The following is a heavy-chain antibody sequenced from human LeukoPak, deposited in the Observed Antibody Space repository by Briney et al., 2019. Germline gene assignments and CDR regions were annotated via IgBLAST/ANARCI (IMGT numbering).Heavy chain of an antibody. CDR2: ISTGSSYI. CDR1: GFTFSSYS. V-gene: IGHV3-21*01. CDR3: ARGASVVAGNDNAFDI. D-gene: IGHD6-19*01. Sequence: GGSLRLSCAASGFTFSSYSMNWVRQAPGKGLEWVSSISTGSSYIYYADSVKGRFTISRDNAKKSLYLQMNSLRADDTAVYYCARGASVVAGNDNAFDIWGQGTMVTVSS. J-gene: IGHJ3*02.